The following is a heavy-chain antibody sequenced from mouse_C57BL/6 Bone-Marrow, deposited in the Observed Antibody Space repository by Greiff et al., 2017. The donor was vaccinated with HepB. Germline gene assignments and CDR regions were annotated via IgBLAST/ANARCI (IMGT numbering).Heavy chain of an antibody. V-gene: IGHV10-1*01. CDR3: VRMRLRGYDYEDYYAMDY. D-gene: IGHD2-4*01. CDR2: IRSKSNNYAT. Sequence: EVKLVESGGGLVQPKGSLKLSCAASGFSFNTYAMNWVRQAPGKGLEWVARIRSKSNNYATYYADSVKDRFTISRDDSESMLYLQMNNLKTEDTAMYYCVRMRLRGYDYEDYYAMDYWGQGTSVTVSS. CDR1: GFSFNTYA. J-gene: IGHJ4*01.